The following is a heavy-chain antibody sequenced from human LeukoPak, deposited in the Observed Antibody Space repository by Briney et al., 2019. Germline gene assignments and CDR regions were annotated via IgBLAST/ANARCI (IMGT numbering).Heavy chain of an antibody. Sequence: SETLSLTCTVSGGSISSHYGSWIRQPPGKGLEWIGYIYYTGSTNYNPSLKSRVTISVDTSKNQFSLKLSSVTVADTAVYYCARHERESSGWRFFDYWGQGTLVTVSS. CDR3: ARHERESSGWRFFDY. J-gene: IGHJ4*02. V-gene: IGHV4-59*08. CDR1: GGSISSHY. CDR2: IYYTGST. D-gene: IGHD6-19*01.